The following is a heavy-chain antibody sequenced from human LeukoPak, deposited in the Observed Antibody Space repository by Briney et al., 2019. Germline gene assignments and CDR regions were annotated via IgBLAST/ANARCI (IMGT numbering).Heavy chain of an antibody. V-gene: IGHV3-23*01. Sequence: GGSLRLSCAASGFTFSSYAMSWVRQAPGKGLEWVSAISGSGSSTYYADSVKGRFTISRDNSKNTLYLQMNSLRAEDTAVYYCAKDIENGSGSYSVDYWGQGTLVTVSS. D-gene: IGHD3-10*01. CDR1: GFTFSSYA. J-gene: IGHJ4*02. CDR2: ISGSGSST. CDR3: AKDIENGSGSYSVDY.